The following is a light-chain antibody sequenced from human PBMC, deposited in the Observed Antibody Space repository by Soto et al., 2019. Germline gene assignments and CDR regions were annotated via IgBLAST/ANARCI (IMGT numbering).Light chain of an antibody. CDR2: GAS. V-gene: IGKV1-27*01. CDR1: QGISNY. Sequence: DIQMTQSPSSLSAYLGDRVTITCRASQGISNYLAWYQQKPGRLPKLLLFGASTLQSGVPARFSGSGSGTLFTLTINGLLPEDVATYYCQKYDRAPFTFGRGTKVDFK. J-gene: IGKJ3*01. CDR3: QKYDRAPFT.